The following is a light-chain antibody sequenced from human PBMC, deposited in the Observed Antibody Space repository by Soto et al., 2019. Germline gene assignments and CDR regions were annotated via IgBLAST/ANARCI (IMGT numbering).Light chain of an antibody. CDR1: GSNIESNS. CDR2: DNN. V-gene: IGLV1-51*01. CDR3: GTWESYLSVAV. J-gene: IGLJ2*01. Sequence: QSVLTQPPSVSAAPGQTVTISCSGSGSNIESNSVSWYQHVPGTAPKLLLYDNNKRPSGIPDRFFGSKSGTSATLGITGLQTADEADYYCGTWESYLSVAVFGGGTKLTVL.